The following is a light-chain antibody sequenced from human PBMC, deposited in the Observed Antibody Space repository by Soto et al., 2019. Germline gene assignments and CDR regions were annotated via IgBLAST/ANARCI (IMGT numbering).Light chain of an antibody. V-gene: IGLV2-14*01. Sequence: QSALTQPASVSGSPGQSITISCAGTSSDVGGYTYVSWYQQHPGKAPKLMIYDVSNRPSGVSNRFSGSKSGNTASLTISGLQAEDEADYYCTSSTSSSTPYVFGGGTKLTVL. J-gene: IGLJ1*01. CDR2: DVS. CDR3: TSSTSSSTPYV. CDR1: SSDVGGYTY.